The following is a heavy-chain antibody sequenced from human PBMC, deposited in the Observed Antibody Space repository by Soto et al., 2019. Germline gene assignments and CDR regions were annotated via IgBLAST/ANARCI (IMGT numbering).Heavy chain of an antibody. Sequence: SETLSLTCTVSGGSISSSSYYWGWIRQPPGKGLEWIGSIYYSGSTYYNPSLKSRVTISVDTSKNQFSLKLSSVTAADTAVYYCARPNLGVGATTGGWFDPWGQGTLVT. D-gene: IGHD1-26*01. CDR2: IYYSGST. V-gene: IGHV4-39*01. CDR1: GGSISSSSYY. CDR3: ARPNLGVGATTGGWFDP. J-gene: IGHJ5*02.